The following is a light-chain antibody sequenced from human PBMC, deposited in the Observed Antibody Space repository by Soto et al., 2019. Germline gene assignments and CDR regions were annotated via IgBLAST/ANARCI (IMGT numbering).Light chain of an antibody. Sequence: QPVLTQPAPVSGSPGQSITIPCTGTTSDVGASNYVSWYQQLPGKAPKLMIYDVSDRPSGVSNRFSGSKSGNTASLTISGLQAEDEADYYCSSYTSSSLYVFGAGTKVTVL. CDR2: DVS. CDR3: SSYTSSSLYV. J-gene: IGLJ1*01. V-gene: IGLV2-14*01. CDR1: TSDVGASNY.